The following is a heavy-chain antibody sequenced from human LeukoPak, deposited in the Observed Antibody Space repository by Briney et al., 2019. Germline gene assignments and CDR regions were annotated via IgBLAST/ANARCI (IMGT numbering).Heavy chain of an antibody. CDR2: IYYSGST. Sequence: SETLSLACTVSGGSISSSSYYWGWIRQPPGKGLEWIGSIYYSGSTYYNPSLKSRVTISVDTSKNQFSLKLSSVTAADTAVYYCAKDRIAAADEESPYNWFDPWGQGTLVTVSS. CDR3: AKDRIAAADEESPYNWFDP. D-gene: IGHD6-13*01. J-gene: IGHJ5*01. V-gene: IGHV4-39*02. CDR1: GGSISSSSYY.